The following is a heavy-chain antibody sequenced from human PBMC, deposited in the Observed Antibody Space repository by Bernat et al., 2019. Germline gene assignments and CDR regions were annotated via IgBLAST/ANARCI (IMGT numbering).Heavy chain of an antibody. J-gene: IGHJ4*02. D-gene: IGHD3-9*01. CDR3: ARAIIYYDILTVILGFDY. Sequence: QVQLVQSGAEVKKPGASVKVSCKASGYTFTSYGISWVRQAPGQGLEWMGWISAYNGNTNYAQKLQGRVTMTTDTSTSTAYMELRSLRSDDTAVYYWARAIIYYDILTVILGFDYWGQGTLVTVSS. V-gene: IGHV1-18*01. CDR1: GYTFTSYG. CDR2: ISAYNGNT.